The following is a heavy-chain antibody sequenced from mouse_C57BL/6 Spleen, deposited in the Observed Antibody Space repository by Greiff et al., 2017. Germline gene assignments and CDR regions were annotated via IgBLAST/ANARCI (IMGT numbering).Heavy chain of an antibody. CDR1: GFTFSSYG. V-gene: IGHV5-6*01. J-gene: IGHJ4*01. CDR2: ISSGGSYT. Sequence: EVQVVESGGDLVKPGGSLKLSCAASGFTFSSYGMSWVRQTPDKRLEWVATISSGGSYTYYPYSVKGRFTISRDNAKNTLYLQMSSLKSEDTAMYYCARHDGAMDYWGQGTSVTVSS. D-gene: IGHD2-3*01. CDR3: ARHDGAMDY.